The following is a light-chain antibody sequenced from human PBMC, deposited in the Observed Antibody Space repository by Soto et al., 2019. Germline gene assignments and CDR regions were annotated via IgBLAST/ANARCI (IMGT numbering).Light chain of an antibody. CDR1: RSVSRY. V-gene: IGKV3-15*01. CDR3: QQYNNWPQT. J-gene: IGKJ1*01. CDR2: DTS. Sequence: EIVLTQSPATLSLSPGERATLSCRASRSVSRYLAWYQQKPGQAPRLLIYDTSTRATGIPARFSGSGSGTEFTLTISSLQSEDFAVYYCQQYNNWPQTFGQGTKVDIK.